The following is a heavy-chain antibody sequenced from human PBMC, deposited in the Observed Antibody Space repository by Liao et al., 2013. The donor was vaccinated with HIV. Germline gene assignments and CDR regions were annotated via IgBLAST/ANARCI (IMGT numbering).Heavy chain of an antibody. CDR2: IYTSGST. J-gene: IGHJ4*02. V-gene: IGHV4-61*02. Sequence: QVQLQESGPGLVKPSQTLSLTCTVSGGSISSGDYYWSWIRQPAGKGLEWIGRIYTSGSTNYNPSLKSRVTMSVDTSKNQFSLKLSSVTAADTAVYYCARDRGYYGSGSSQIDYWGQGTLVTVSS. CDR3: ARDRGYYGSGSSQIDY. CDR1: GGSISSGDYY. D-gene: IGHD3-10*01.